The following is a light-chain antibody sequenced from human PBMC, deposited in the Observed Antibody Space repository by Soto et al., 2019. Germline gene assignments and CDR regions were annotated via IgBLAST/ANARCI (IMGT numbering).Light chain of an antibody. CDR1: QSISSY. CDR3: QQSYRSPQR. V-gene: IGKV1-39*01. Sequence: DIERTQIPSSLSASVGDRVTITCRASQSISSYLNWYQQKPGKAPNLLIYSASSLQSGVPSRFICSGSGTDFKLCIIGLQREDFASYYCQQSYRSPQRFGRGTKVEIK. J-gene: IGKJ4*02. CDR2: SAS.